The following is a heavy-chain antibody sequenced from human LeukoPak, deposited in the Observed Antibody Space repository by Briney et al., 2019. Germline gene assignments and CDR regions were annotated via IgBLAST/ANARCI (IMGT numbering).Heavy chain of an antibody. CDR1: GYTFTSYG. J-gene: IGHJ4*02. Sequence: APVTVSCTASGYTFTSYGISWVRQAPGQGLEWMGWISAYNGNTNYAQKLQSRVTMTTDSSRSPAYMELRSLRSDGTVVYYCARGITGTPLNYWGQGTLVTVSS. CDR2: ISAYNGNT. V-gene: IGHV1-18*01. CDR3: ARGITGTPLNY. D-gene: IGHD1-20*01.